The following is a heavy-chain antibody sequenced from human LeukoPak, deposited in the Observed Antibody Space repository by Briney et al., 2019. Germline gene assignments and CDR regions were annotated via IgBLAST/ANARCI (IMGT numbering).Heavy chain of an antibody. J-gene: IGHJ4*02. V-gene: IGHV1-8*01. CDR1: GYTFTSYD. Sequence: GASVKVSCKASGYTFTSYDINWVRQATGQGLEWMGWMNANSGNISNGQKFKGRATMTKNTFISTAYMEMNSLKAENKAVYDCERATYGSGSAIWDWGQGTRVTVSS. CDR3: ERATYGSGSAIWD. D-gene: IGHD3-10*01. CDR2: MNANSGNI.